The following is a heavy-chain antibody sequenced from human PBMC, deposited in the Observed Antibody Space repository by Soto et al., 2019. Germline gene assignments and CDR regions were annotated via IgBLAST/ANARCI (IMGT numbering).Heavy chain of an antibody. V-gene: IGHV3-9*01. CDR2: ISWNSGSI. CDR1: GFTFDDYA. D-gene: IGHD3-9*01. Sequence: GGSLRLSCAASGFTFDDYAMHWVRQAPGKGLEWVSGISWNSGSIGYAESVKGRFTISRDNAKNSLYLQMNSLRAEDTALYYCAKPPHYDILTGYYVYWGQGTLVTVSS. CDR3: AKPPHYDILTGYYVY. J-gene: IGHJ4*02.